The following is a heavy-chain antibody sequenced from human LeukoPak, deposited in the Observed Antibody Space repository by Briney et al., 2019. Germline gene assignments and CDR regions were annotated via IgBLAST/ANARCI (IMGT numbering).Heavy chain of an antibody. CDR1: GFTVSNNY. D-gene: IGHD6-13*01. J-gene: IGHJ4*02. V-gene: IGHV3-53*01. CDR3: ARESRSSTWYVHFDY. Sequence: GGSLRLSCAASGFTVSNNYMSWVRQAPGKGLEWVSVIFGGSGGYYADSVKGRFTISRDNSKNTVYLQMNSLRPEDTAVYYCARESRSSTWYVHFDYWGQGTLVTVSS. CDR2: IFGGSGG.